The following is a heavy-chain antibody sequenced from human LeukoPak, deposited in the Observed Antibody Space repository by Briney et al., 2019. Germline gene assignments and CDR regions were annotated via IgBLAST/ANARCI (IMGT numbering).Heavy chain of an antibody. CDR1: RLPFSSYW. D-gene: IGHD2/OR15-2a*01. J-gene: IGHJ4*01. CDR2: IKPDGSEK. Sequence: GSLTLSCEAFRLPFSSYWMNRVRQAPGKGLEWVASIKPDGSEKYYVESVRGRFTISRDNTRNTFYLQMNSLRVDDRGIYYCLSGAGYWGQGAQVSVSS. V-gene: IGHV3-7*01. CDR3: LSGAGY.